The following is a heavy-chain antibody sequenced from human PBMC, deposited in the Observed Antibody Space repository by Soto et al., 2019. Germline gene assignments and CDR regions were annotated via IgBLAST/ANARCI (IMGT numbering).Heavy chain of an antibody. V-gene: IGHV3-74*01. CDR1: GFSFSNYW. D-gene: IGHD6-19*01. Sequence: AGGSLRLSCAASGFSFSNYWMHWVRQVPGKGLVWVSRINSDGSSTTYANSVKGRFTISRDNAKNRLYLQMNSLRAEDTAVYYCARDPAPSGWYDYWGQGTRVTVSS. J-gene: IGHJ4*02. CDR2: INSDGSST. CDR3: ARDPAPSGWYDY.